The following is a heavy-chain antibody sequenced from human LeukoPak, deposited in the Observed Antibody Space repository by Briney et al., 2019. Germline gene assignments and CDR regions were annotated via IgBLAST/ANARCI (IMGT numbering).Heavy chain of an antibody. V-gene: IGHV1-2*02. CDR3: AIVVEDYDFWSGYNY. CDR1: GYTFTGYY. Sequence: ASVKVSCKASGYTFTGYYMHWVRQAPRQGLEWMGWINPNSGGTNYAQKFQGRVTMTRDTSISTAYMELSRLRSDDTAVYYCAIVVEDYDFWSGYNYWGQGTLVTVSS. D-gene: IGHD3-3*01. J-gene: IGHJ4*02. CDR2: INPNSGGT.